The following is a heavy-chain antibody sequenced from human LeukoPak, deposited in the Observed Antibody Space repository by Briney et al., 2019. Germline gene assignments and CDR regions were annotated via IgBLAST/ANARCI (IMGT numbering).Heavy chain of an antibody. J-gene: IGHJ4*02. CDR2: IYYSGST. Sequence: PSETLSLTCTVSGGSISSYYWSWIRQPPGKGLEWIGYIYYSGSTNYNPSLKSRVTISVDTSKNQFSLKLSSVTAADTAVYYCARESTGYSSVWYRTGGFDYWGQGTLVTVSS. CDR3: ARESTGYSSVWYRTGGFDY. V-gene: IGHV4-59*01. D-gene: IGHD6-19*01. CDR1: GGSISSYY.